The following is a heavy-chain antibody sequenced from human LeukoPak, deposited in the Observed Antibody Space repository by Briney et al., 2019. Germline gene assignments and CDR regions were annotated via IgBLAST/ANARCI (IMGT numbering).Heavy chain of an antibody. CDR3: ARGQTPGITIFGVVIPPPYRYYYYGMDV. V-gene: IGHV3-30*19. D-gene: IGHD3-3*01. J-gene: IGHJ6*02. Sequence: GGSLRLSCAASGFTFSSYGMHWVRQAPGKGLEWVAVIWYDGSNKYYADSVKGRFTISRDNSKNTLYLQMNSLRAEDTAVYYCARGQTPGITIFGVVIPPPYRYYYYGMDVWGQGTTVTVSS. CDR2: IWYDGSNK. CDR1: GFTFSSYG.